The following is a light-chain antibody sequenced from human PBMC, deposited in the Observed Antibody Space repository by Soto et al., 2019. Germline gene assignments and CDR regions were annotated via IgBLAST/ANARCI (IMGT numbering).Light chain of an antibody. CDR2: GVY. J-gene: IGKJ1*01. V-gene: IGKV3-20*01. CDR1: QSLRTNS. CDR3: QQYDTSPRT. Sequence: DIVMTQSPLSLPVTPGEPATLSCRASQSLRTNSLAWYQQKPGQAPRLLISGVYSRAAGIPDRFSGSGSGTDFTLTISRLEPEDFAVYYCQQYDTSPRTFGQGTKVDIK.